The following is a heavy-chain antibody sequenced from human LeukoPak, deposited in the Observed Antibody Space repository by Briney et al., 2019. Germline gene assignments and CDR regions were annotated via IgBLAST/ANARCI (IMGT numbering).Heavy chain of an antibody. J-gene: IGHJ4*02. D-gene: IGHD3-9*01. CDR1: GYTFTSYG. CDR2: ISAYNGNT. CDR3: ARVRARTNYDILTGYYDY. V-gene: IGHV1-18*01. Sequence: ASVKVSCKASGYTFTSYGISRVRQAPGQGLEWMGWISAYNGNTNYAQKLQGRVTMTTDTSTSTAYMELRSLRSDDTAVYYCARVRARTNYDILTGYYDYWGQGTLVTVSS.